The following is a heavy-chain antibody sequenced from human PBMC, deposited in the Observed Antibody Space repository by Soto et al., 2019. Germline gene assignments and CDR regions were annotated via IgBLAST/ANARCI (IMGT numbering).Heavy chain of an antibody. CDR2: ISGSGGST. Sequence: GGSLRPSCAASGFTFSSYAMSWVRQAPGKGLEWVSAISGSGGSTYYADSVRGRFTISRDNSKNTLYLQMNSPRAEDTAVYYCAKDKYYGSGNSFDYWGQGTLVTVSS. V-gene: IGHV3-23*01. D-gene: IGHD3-10*01. CDR3: AKDKYYGSGNSFDY. J-gene: IGHJ4*02. CDR1: GFTFSSYA.